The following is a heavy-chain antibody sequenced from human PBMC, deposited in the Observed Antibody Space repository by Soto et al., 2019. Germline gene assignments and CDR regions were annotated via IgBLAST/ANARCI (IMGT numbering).Heavy chain of an antibody. D-gene: IGHD7-27*01. Sequence: EVQLVESGGGLVRPGGSLRLSCAASGFTFSSYSMNWVRQAPGKGLEWVSYISSSSSTIYYADSVKGRFTISRDNAKNSLYLQMNSLRDEDTAVYYCARDRNWGSRYYYYGMDVWGQGTTVTVSS. CDR2: ISSSSSTI. CDR3: ARDRNWGSRYYYYGMDV. V-gene: IGHV3-48*02. CDR1: GFTFSSYS. J-gene: IGHJ6*02.